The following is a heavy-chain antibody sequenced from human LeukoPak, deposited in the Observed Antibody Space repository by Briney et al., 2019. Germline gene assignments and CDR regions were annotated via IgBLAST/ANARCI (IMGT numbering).Heavy chain of an antibody. CDR3: AKVARRAFGEIIVSRARYYMDV. CDR2: TSSTDAGT. J-gene: IGHJ6*03. V-gene: IGHV3-23*01. Sequence: PGGSLRLSCAPSGFTLNKFVMSWVPQAAGKELEWVSGTSSTDAGTYHADSVRGRFTTSRDKSKNSLYLQMKSLRAEDTAVYYCAKVARRAFGEIIVSRARYYMDVWGKGTTVTVSS. CDR1: GFTLNKFV. D-gene: IGHD3-16*02.